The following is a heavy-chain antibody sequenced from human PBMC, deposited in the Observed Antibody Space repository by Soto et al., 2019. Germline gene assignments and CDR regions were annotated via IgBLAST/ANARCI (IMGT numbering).Heavy chain of an antibody. V-gene: IGHV3-30*18. CDR3: AKDLDSLGYCIS. CDR2: ISYDGSNK. CDR1: GFTFSSYG. D-gene: IGHD2-2*01. J-gene: IGHJ4*02. Sequence: QVQLVESGGGVVQPGRSLRLSCAASGFTFSSYGMHWVRQAPGKGLEWVAVISYDGSNKYYADSVKGRFTISRDNSKHTLYLQMNSLRAEDTAVYYCAKDLDSLGYCISWGQGTLVTVSS.